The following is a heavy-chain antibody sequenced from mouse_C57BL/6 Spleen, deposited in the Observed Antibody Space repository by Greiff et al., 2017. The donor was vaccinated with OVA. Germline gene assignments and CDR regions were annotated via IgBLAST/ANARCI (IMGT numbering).Heavy chain of an antibody. CDR3: ARRGTTVVALDY. D-gene: IGHD1-1*01. V-gene: IGHV1-69*01. J-gene: IGHJ2*01. CDR1: GYTFTSYW. Sequence: QVQLQQPGAELVMPGASVKLSCKASGYTFTSYWMHWVKQRPGQGLEWIGEIDPSDSYTKYNQKFKGKSTLTVDRSSSTAYMQLSSLTSEDVAVYYCARRGTTVVALDYWGQGTTLTVSS. CDR2: IDPSDSYT.